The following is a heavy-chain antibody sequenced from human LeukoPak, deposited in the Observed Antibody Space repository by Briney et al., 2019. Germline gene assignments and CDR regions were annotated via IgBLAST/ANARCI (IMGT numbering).Heavy chain of an antibody. CDR3: ARDSWESGLDYFDY. CDR2: INSDGSST. CDR1: GFTFDDYA. V-gene: IGHV3-74*01. D-gene: IGHD1-26*01. J-gene: IGHJ4*02. Sequence: GGSLRLSCAASGFTFDDYAMHWVRQAPGKGLIWVSRINSDGSSTSYADSVKGRFTISRDNAKNTLYLQMNSLRAEDTAVYYCARDSWESGLDYFDYWGQGTLVTVSS.